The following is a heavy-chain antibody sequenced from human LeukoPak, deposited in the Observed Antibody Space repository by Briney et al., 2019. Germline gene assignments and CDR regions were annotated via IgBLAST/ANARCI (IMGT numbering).Heavy chain of an antibody. J-gene: IGHJ4*02. V-gene: IGHV1-69*06. CDR1: GGTFSSYA. D-gene: IGHD3-16*01. CDR2: IIPIFGTA. Sequence: SVKVSCKASGGTFSSYAISWVRQAPGRGLEWMGRIIPIFGTANYAQKFQGRVTITADKSTSTAYMELSSLRSEDTAVYYCARDLGSDYFDYWGQGTLVTVSS. CDR3: ARDLGSDYFDY.